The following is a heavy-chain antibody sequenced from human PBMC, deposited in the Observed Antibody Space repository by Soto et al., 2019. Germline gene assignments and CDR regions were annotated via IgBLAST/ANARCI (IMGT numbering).Heavy chain of an antibody. D-gene: IGHD6-13*01. Sequence: EVQLLESGGGLLQLGGSLRLSCAASGFTFGSYAMNWVRQAPGKGLEWVSVISGSGGSTYYADSVKGRFTISRVNSKNTLYLQMNSLSAEDTAVYYCARRSSSWYFDYWGQGTLVTVSS. V-gene: IGHV3-23*01. CDR2: ISGSGGST. CDR1: GFTFGSYA. J-gene: IGHJ4*02. CDR3: ARRSSSWYFDY.